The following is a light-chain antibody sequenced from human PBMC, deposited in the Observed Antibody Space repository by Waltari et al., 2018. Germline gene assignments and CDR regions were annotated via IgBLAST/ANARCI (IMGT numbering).Light chain of an antibody. J-gene: IGLJ2*01. Sequence: SSELTQDPAVSVALGQTVRITCQGASLSTSYASWYQHESRQAPNLVLFGKNKRPSGIPDRFSGYNSETTTSLTITGAQAEDEADYYCSSRDSSASHVLFAGGTKLTVL. CDR2: GKN. CDR3: SSRDSSASHVL. CDR1: SLSTSY. V-gene: IGLV3-19*01.